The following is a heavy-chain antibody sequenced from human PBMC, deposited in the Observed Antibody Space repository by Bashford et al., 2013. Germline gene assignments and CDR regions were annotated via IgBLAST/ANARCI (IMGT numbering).Heavy chain of an antibody. CDR3: ARDNDYSENLDY. J-gene: IGHJ4*02. D-gene: IGHD4-11*01. CDR2: IYTTGST. CDR1: GGSISTYY. Sequence: SETLSLTCTVSGGSISTYYWSWIRQPPGKGLEWIGRIYTTGSTDYNPSLKSRVTMSVDTAKNQFSLNLTSVTAADTAVYYCARDNDYSENLDYWGQGILVTVSS. V-gene: IGHV4-4*07.